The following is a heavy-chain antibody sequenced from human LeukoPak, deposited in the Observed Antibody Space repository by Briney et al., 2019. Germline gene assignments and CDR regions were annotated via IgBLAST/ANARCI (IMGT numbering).Heavy chain of an antibody. J-gene: IGHJ4*02. D-gene: IGHD3-10*01. CDR2: IRSKAYGGTT. CDR3: TKDLRGWFGDY. CDR1: GFTFGGYA. Sequence: PGGSLRLSCTTSGFTFGGYAMTWFRQAPGKGLELVGFIRSKAYGGTTEYAPSAKGRFTISRDDSKSIAYLQMTSLKTEDTAVYYCTKDLRGWFGDYWGQGTLVTVSS. V-gene: IGHV3-49*03.